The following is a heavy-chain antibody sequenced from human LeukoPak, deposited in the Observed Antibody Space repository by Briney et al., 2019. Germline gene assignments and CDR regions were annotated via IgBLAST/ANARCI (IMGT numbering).Heavy chain of an antibody. CDR2: ISVNGETT. CDR1: GFSLSSFG. D-gene: IGHD6-19*01. J-gene: IGHJ4*02. Sequence: GGSLRLSCAVSGFSLSSFGMSWVRQAPGKGLEWVSAISVNGETTWYADSVKGRFIISRDNSKNTLYLQLSSLRAEDTAVYYCAQGYSSGWYPYWGQGTLVSVSS. V-gene: IGHV3-23*01. CDR3: AQGYSSGWYPY.